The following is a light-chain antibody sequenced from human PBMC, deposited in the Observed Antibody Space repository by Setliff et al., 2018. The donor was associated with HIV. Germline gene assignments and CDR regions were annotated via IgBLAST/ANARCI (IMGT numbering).Light chain of an antibody. CDR3: SSYAITNTLP. V-gene: IGLV2-14*01. Sequence: QSALTQPASVSGSPGQSITISCTGTSSDVGGYNYVSWYQQHPGKAPKLIIYEVRNRPSGVSNRFSGSKSGNTASLTLSGLRAEDEADYYCSSYAITNTLPFGTGTKVTVL. CDR1: SSDVGGYNY. J-gene: IGLJ1*01. CDR2: EVR.